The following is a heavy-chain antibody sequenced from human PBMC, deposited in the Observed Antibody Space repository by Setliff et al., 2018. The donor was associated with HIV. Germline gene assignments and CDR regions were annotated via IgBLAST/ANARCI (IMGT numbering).Heavy chain of an antibody. J-gene: IGHJ4*02. CDR3: ARGAYPREFYFDS. V-gene: IGHV4-39*01. D-gene: IGHD2-21*01. CDR1: GGSISSSSYY. Sequence: SETLSLTCTVFGGSISSSSYYWGWIRQPPGKGLEWIGSIYFSGRTYYNPSLKSRVTMSVDTSKHQFSLKLSSVTAADTAVYYCARGAYPREFYFDSWGQGMLVTVSS. CDR2: IYFSGRT.